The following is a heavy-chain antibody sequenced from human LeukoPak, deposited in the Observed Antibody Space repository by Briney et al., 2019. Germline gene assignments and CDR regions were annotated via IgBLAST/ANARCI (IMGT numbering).Heavy chain of an antibody. Sequence: GASVKVSCTASVYTFTGYYMHWVRQAPGQGLEWMGWINPNSGGTNYAQKFQGRVTMTRDTSISTAYMELSRLRSDDTAVYYCATGSGYSYGYYYYWGQGTLVTVSS. D-gene: IGHD5-18*01. CDR2: INPNSGGT. J-gene: IGHJ4*02. CDR3: ATGSGYSYGYYYY. CDR1: VYTFTGYY. V-gene: IGHV1-2*02.